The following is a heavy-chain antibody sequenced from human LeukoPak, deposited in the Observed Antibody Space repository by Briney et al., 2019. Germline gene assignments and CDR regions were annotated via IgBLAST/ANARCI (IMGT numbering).Heavy chain of an antibody. J-gene: IGHJ4*02. V-gene: IGHV3-7*03. CDR1: GFTFSRYR. CDR3: AKFFSTGYFSGSYV. Sequence: PGGSLRLSCEASGFTFSRYRMTWVRQVPGKGLEWVANIKQDGNEKYYVDSVRGRFTISRDNAKNSLYLQMNSLRAEDTAVYYCAKFFSTGYFSGSYVWGQGTLVTVSS. CDR2: IKQDGNEK. D-gene: IGHD3-22*01.